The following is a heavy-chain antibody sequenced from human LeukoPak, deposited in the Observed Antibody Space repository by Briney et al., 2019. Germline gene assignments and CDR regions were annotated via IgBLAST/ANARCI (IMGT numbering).Heavy chain of an antibody. V-gene: IGHV1-69*06. D-gene: IGHD1-1*01. Sequence: EASVKVSCKASGYTFTDYYMHWVRQAPGQGLEWMGGIIPIFGTANYAQKFQGRVTITADKSTSTAYMELSSLRSEDTAVYYCARVPSNEAYYFDYWGQGTLVTVSS. CDR2: IIPIFGTA. CDR3: ARVPSNEAYYFDY. CDR1: GYTFTDYY. J-gene: IGHJ4*02.